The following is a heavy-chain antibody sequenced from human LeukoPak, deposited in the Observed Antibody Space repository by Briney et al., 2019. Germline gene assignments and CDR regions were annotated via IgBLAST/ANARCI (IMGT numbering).Heavy chain of an antibody. J-gene: IGHJ6*03. CDR1: GGTFSSYA. V-gene: IGHV1-69*06. Sequence: GASVKVSCKASGGTFSSYAISWVRQAPGQGLEWMGGIIPIFGTANYAQKFQGRVTITADKSTSTAYMELRSLRSDDTAVYYCAREMATITPSYYYYYMDVWGKGTTVTISS. CDR2: IIPIFGTA. D-gene: IGHD5-24*01. CDR3: AREMATITPSYYYYYMDV.